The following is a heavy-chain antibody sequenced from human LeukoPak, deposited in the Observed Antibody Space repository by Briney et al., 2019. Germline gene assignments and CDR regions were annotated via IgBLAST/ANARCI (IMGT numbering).Heavy chain of an antibody. CDR2: IYPGDSDT. Sequence: GASLKISCKASGCISNSTWIDSVRQMPGKGLEWMAIIYPGDSDTRYSPSFQGQVIISADKSINTAYLQWSSLKASDTAMYYCAIRTTISRDAVDPWGQGTLVTVSS. V-gene: IGHV5-51*01. J-gene: IGHJ5*02. CDR1: GCISNSTW. CDR3: AIRTTISRDAVDP. D-gene: IGHD1-26*01.